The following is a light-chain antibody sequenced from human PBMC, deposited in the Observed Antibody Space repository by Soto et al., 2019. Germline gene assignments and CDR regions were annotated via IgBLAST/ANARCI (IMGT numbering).Light chain of an antibody. CDR3: ISYTDRQSYL. J-gene: IGLJ1*01. CDR1: SSDIGSYDH. V-gene: IGLV2-14*03. CDR2: AVS. Sequence: QSALTQPASVSGSPGQSITISCSGTSSDIGSYDHVAWYQQFPGKSPKLIIYAVSDRPSGVSDRFSGSKSVISASLTISGLQTEDEADYYCISYTDRQSYLFGTGTKLTVL.